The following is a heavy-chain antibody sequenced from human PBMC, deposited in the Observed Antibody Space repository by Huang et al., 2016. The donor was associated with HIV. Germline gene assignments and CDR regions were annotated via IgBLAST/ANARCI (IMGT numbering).Heavy chain of an antibody. CDR1: GGSLHGYY. D-gene: IGHD6-19*01. J-gene: IGHJ2*01. Sequence: QVQLYQWGAGPLRPSETLSLTCGVSGGSLHGYYWNWLRQSPGRGREWIGEVNHGVSTKYNPSLKSRVTISVDTSKIQFSLNLTSVTATDTADYYCATSRSGSGWFLDIWGRGTLVSVS. CDR2: VNHGVST. CDR3: ATSRSGSGWFLDI. V-gene: IGHV4-34*01.